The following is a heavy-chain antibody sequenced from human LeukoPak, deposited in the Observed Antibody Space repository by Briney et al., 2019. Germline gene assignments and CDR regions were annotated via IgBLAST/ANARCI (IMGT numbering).Heavy chain of an antibody. CDR1: GYTFTGYY. CDR2: INPNSGGT. J-gene: IGHJ4*02. D-gene: IGHD1-26*01. V-gene: IGHV1-2*06. Sequence: ASVKVSCKASGYTFTGYYMHWVRQAPGQGLEWMGRINPNSGGTNYAQKFQGRVTMTRDTSISTAYMELSRLRSDDTAMYYCARVSSGSHFDYWGQGTLVTVSS. CDR3: ARVSSGSHFDY.